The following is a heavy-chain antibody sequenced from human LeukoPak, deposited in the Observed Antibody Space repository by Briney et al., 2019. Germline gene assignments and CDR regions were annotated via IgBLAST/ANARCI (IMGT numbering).Heavy chain of an antibody. CDR3: ARDKGPSYLSSFDY. J-gene: IGHJ4*02. CDR1: GFTFSSYV. V-gene: IGHV3-30*04. CDR2: ISYDGSNE. D-gene: IGHD2-2*01. Sequence: GGSLRLSCAASGFTFSSYVMHWVRQAPGKGLEWVAIISYDGSNEYYADSVKGRFTISRDNSKNTLYLKMNSLRAADTAVYYCARDKGPSYLSSFDYWGQGTLVTVSS.